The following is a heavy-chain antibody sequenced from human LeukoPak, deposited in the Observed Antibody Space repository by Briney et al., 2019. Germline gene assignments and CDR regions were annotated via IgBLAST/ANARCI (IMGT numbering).Heavy chain of an antibody. CDR1: GGTFSRYA. CDR2: IIPIFGTA. V-gene: IGHV1-69*13. D-gene: IGHD5-24*01. J-gene: IGHJ4*02. CDR3: ARGLLEMATMRSYFDY. Sequence: SVKVSCKASGGTFSRYAISWVRQAPGQGLEWMGGIIPIFGTANYAQKFQGRVTITADESTSTAYMELSSLRSEDTAVYYCARGLLEMATMRSYFDYWGQGTLVTSPQ.